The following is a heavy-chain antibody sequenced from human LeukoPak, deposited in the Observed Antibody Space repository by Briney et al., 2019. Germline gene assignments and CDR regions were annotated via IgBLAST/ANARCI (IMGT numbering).Heavy chain of an antibody. CDR2: ISGSGGST. CDR1: GFTFSSYA. D-gene: IGHD1-14*01. Sequence: GGSLRLSCAASGFTFSSYALSWVRQAPGKGLEWVSAISGSGGSTYYADSVKCRFTISRDNSKNTLYLQMNSLRAEDTAVYYCAKFSSGEPDFDYWGQGTLVTVSS. J-gene: IGHJ4*02. CDR3: AKFSSGEPDFDY. V-gene: IGHV3-23*01.